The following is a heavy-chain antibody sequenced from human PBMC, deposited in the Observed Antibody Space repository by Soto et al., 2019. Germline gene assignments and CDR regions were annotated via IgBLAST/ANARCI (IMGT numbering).Heavy chain of an antibody. Sequence: GASVKVSCKTSGYIFTAYSMHWVRQAPGQGLEWMGVVNPSGGSAHYAQSFEGRVTITADESTSTAYMELSSLRSEDTAVYYCARELGDVVLGVVAFDIWGQGTMVTV. D-gene: IGHD2-15*01. CDR3: ARELGDVVLGVVAFDI. V-gene: IGHV1-46*01. J-gene: IGHJ3*02. CDR1: GYIFTAYS. CDR2: VNPSGGSA.